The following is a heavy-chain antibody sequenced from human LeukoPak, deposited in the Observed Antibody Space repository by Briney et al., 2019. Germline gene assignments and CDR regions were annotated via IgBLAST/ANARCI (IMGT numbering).Heavy chain of an antibody. CDR3: LTILEATIDAFDI. CDR1: GFTFSDYY. D-gene: IGHD1-26*01. J-gene: IGHJ3*02. Sequence: GGSLRLSCAASGFTFSDYYMSWIRQAPGKGLEWVSYISSSGSTIYYADSVKGRFTISRDNAKNSLYLQMNSLRAEDTAVYYCLTILEATIDAFDIWGQGTMVTVSS. CDR2: ISSSGSTI. V-gene: IGHV3-11*04.